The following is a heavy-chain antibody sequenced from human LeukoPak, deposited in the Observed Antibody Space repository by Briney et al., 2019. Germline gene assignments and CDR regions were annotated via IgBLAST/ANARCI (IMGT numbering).Heavy chain of an antibody. J-gene: IGHJ4*02. CDR3: ARARDGHFAF. V-gene: IGHV3-33*01. CDR2: IWSDGNNK. CDR1: GFTFSSYG. Sequence: GGSLRLSCVASGFTFSSYGMHWVRQAPGKGLEWVGVIWSDGNNKYYADSVKGRFTISRDNSKNTLYLQMNSLRAEDTAVYYCARARDGHFAFWGQGTLVTISS. D-gene: IGHD2-21*01.